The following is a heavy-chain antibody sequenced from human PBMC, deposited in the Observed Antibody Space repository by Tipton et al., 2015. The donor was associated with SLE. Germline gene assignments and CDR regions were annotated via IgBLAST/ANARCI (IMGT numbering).Heavy chain of an antibody. CDR1: GGSISSYY. J-gene: IGHJ4*02. CDR2: IYYSGST. D-gene: IGHD1-26*01. CDR3: ARDTGSYYFAY. Sequence: TLSLTCTVSGGSISSYYWSWIRQPPGKGLEWIGYIYYSGSTNYNPSLKSRVTISVDTSKNQFSLKLSSVTAADTAVYYCARDTGSYYFAYWGQGTLVTVSS. V-gene: IGHV4-59*01.